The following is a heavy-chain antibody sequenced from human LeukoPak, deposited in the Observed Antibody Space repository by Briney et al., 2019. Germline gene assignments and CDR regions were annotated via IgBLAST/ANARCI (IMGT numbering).Heavy chain of an antibody. J-gene: IGHJ5*02. V-gene: IGHV4-59*08. CDR1: GGSIRNYY. CDR2: IYYSGST. Sequence: PSETLSLTCTVSGGSIRNYYWSWLRQPPGKGLEWIGYIYYSGSTNYNPSLKSRVTISVDTSKNQFSLKLTSVTASDTAVYYCARSIGMLYTVGGFDHWGQGALVTVSS. D-gene: IGHD2-8*01. CDR3: ARSIGMLYTVGGFDH.